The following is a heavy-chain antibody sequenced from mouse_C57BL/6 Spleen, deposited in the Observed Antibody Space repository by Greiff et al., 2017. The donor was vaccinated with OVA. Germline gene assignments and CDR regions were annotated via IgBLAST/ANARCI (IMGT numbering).Heavy chain of an antibody. Sequence: VQLKQSGPELVKPGASVKISCKASGYTFTDYYMNWVKQSHGKSLEWIGDINPNNGGTSSNQKFKGKATLTVDKSSSTAYMELRSLTSEDSAVYYCARSTFPYYYGSSYWYFDVWGTGTTVTVSS. CDR3: ARSTFPYYYGSSYWYFDV. J-gene: IGHJ1*03. CDR1: GYTFTDYY. CDR2: INPNNGGT. D-gene: IGHD1-1*01. V-gene: IGHV1-26*01.